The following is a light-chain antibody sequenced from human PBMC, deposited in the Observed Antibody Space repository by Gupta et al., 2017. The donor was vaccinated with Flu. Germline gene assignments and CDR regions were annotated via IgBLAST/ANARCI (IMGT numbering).Light chain of an antibody. CDR1: SSDVGGYNY. CDR3: SSYTSSSTLYVV. V-gene: IGLV2-14*01. Sequence: QSPLTQPASVSGCPGHSITISCTGTSSDVGGYNYVSWYQQPPGKAPKLMIYEVSNRPSGVSNRFSGSKSGNTASLTISGLQAEDEADYYCSSYTSSSTLYVVFGGGTKLTVL. CDR2: EVS. J-gene: IGLJ2*01.